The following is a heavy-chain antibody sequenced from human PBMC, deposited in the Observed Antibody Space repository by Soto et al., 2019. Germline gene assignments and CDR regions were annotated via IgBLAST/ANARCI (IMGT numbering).Heavy chain of an antibody. Sequence: QITLKESGPALVKPTQTLTLTCTFSGFSLSTRGVGVGWIRQPPGKAPEWLALIYWDDEKRYRSSLTTRLTITKDTSKNQVVLTMTNMDPMDTATYYCAHLDCATTGFSVKNGFGFWGQGTMVSVSS. CDR3: AHLDCATTGFSVKNGFGF. CDR1: GFSLSTRGVG. J-gene: IGHJ3*01. V-gene: IGHV2-5*02. D-gene: IGHD2-8*01. CDR2: IYWDDEK.